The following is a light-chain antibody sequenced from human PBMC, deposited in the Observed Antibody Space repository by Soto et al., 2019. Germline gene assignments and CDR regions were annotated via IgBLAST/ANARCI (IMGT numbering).Light chain of an antibody. CDR3: SSYAHRFYV. CDR2: DVA. J-gene: IGLJ1*01. CDR1: SGDIGAYNF. V-gene: IGLV2-11*01. Sequence: QSVLTQPRSVSGCPGQSVTISCTGTSGDIGAYNFVSWYQHHPGKAPKLIIYDVAKRPSGVPDRFSGSKSGNTASLTISGLQAEDEADYYCSSYAHRFYVFGTGTKVTVL.